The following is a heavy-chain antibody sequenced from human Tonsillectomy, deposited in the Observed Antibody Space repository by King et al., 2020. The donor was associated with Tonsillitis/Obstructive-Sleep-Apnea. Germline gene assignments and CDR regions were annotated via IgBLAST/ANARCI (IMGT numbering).Heavy chain of an antibody. Sequence: VQLVESGGGLVQPGGSLRLSCAASEFIFSSFWMHWVRQAPGKGLVWGSRVNSDGSSTTYEDSVKGRVTISRDNAKNTLYLQMNSLRPEDTAVYYCAREAQLLGADAFDIWGHGTVVTVSS. CDR2: VNSDGSST. V-gene: IGHV3-74*01. CDR3: AREAQLLGADAFDI. J-gene: IGHJ3*02. CDR1: EFIFSSFW. D-gene: IGHD3-10*01.